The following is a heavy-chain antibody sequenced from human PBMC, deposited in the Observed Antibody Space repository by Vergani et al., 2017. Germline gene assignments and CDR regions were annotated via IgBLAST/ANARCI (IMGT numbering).Heavy chain of an antibody. J-gene: IGHJ4*02. V-gene: IGHV4-38-2*01. D-gene: IGHD5-12*01. Sequence: QVQLQESGPGLVEPSETLSLTCAVSGYSIRNGYYWGWIWQPPGKGLECIGSIYHSGSTHYNPSLKSRVTISVDTSKNDFSLKVASVTAADTAVYYCTRQPQEGASGPPSVPTWGQGISVIVSS. CDR1: GYSIRNGYY. CDR2: IYHSGST. CDR3: TRQPQEGASGPPSVPT.